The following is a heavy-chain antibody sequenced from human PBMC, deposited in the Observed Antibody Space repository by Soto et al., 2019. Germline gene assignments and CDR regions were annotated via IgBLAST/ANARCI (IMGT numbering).Heavy chain of an antibody. CDR3: AKDKVAGGGSCFDY. J-gene: IGHJ4*02. Sequence: EVQLLESGGGLVQPGGSLRLSCAASGFTFRNYAMSWVRQAPGRGLEWVSAISGSGANTYYADSVKGRFTISRDQSKNTLYLQMNSLRAEDPALYYCAKDKVAGGGSCFDYWGQGTLVTVSS. CDR1: GFTFRNYA. V-gene: IGHV3-23*01. D-gene: IGHD2-15*01. CDR2: ISGSGANT.